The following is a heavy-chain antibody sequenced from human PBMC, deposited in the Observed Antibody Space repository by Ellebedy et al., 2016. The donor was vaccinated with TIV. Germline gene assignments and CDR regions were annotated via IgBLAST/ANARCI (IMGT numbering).Heavy chain of an antibody. J-gene: IGHJ3*02. D-gene: IGHD1-26*01. Sequence: KVSXKGSGYSFTSYWIGWVRQMPGKGLEWMGIIYPGDSDTRYSPSFQGHVTISADKSISTAYLQWSSLKASDTAMYYCARHLIVGAFDAFDIWGQGTMVTVSS. CDR3: ARHLIVGAFDAFDI. CDR2: IYPGDSDT. CDR1: GYSFTSYW. V-gene: IGHV5-51*01.